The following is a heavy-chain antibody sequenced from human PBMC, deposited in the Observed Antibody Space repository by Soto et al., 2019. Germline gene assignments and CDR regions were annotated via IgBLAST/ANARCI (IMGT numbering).Heavy chain of an antibody. V-gene: IGHV3-23*04. CDR1: GFTFSNYA. J-gene: IGHJ4*02. CDR3: AKDRLAGGFDY. CDR2: VSATAGTT. Sequence: DVQLVDSGGGLVQPGGSLRLSCAASGFTFSNYAMSWVRQAPGKGLEWVSLVSATAGTTYYTDSVKGRFTISRDNSRNTVSRHMNSLRADDTAVYYCAKDRLAGGFDYWGQGTLVTVSS. D-gene: IGHD3-16*01.